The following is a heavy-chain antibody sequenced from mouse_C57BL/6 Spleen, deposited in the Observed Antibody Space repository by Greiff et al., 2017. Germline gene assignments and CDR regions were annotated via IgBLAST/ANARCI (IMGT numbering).Heavy chain of an antibody. Sequence: EVKLQESGEGLVKPGGSLKLSCAASGFTFSSYAMSWVRQTPEKRLEWVAYISSGGVYIYYADTVKGRFTISRDNARKTLYLQMSRLKSEDTAMYYCTREASNYGAMDYWGQGTSVTVSS. D-gene: IGHD2-5*01. CDR1: GFTFSSYA. CDR2: ISSGGVYI. J-gene: IGHJ4*01. V-gene: IGHV5-9-1*02. CDR3: TREASNYGAMDY.